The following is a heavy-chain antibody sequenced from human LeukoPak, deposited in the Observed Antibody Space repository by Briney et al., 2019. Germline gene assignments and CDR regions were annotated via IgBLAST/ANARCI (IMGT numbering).Heavy chain of an antibody. V-gene: IGHV3-11*04. CDR3: TRDLSPSDGYQDAFDI. J-gene: IGHJ3*02. CDR2: ISSSGGII. Sequence: NPGGSLRLSCAASGFTVSSNYMSWVRQAPGKGLEWLSYISSSGGIIYYADSVKGRFTISRDNAKNSLYLQMNSLRAEDTAVYYCTRDLSPSDGYQDAFDIWGQGTMVTVSS. CDR1: GFTVSSNY. D-gene: IGHD3-16*02.